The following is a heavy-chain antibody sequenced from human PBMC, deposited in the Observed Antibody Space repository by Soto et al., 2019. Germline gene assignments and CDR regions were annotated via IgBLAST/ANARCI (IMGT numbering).Heavy chain of an antibody. CDR2: INSDGSST. CDR1: GFTFSSYW. J-gene: IGHJ6*03. D-gene: IGHD6-13*01. V-gene: IGHV3-74*01. CDR3: ASNIAAADHYYYYYYMDV. Sequence: GGSLRLSCAASGFTFSSYWMHWVRHAPGKGLVWVSRINSDGSSTSYADSVKGRFTISRDNAKNTLYLQMNSLRAEDTAVYYCASNIAAADHYYYYYYMDVWGKGTTVTVSS.